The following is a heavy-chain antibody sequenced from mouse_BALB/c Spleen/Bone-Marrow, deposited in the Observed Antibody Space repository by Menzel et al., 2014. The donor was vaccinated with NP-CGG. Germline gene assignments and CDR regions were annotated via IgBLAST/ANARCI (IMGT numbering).Heavy chain of an antibody. CDR3: ARHFYGTSYFDY. V-gene: IGHV1-62-2*01. CDR2: FYPGNGNI. Sequence: VQLVESGAELVKPGASVKLSCKASGYTFTDYIIHWAKQRSGQGLEWIGWFYPGNGNIKFSEKFNDKATLTADKSSSTVYMEPSRLTSEDSAVYFCARHFYGTSYFDYWGQGTTHTVSS. D-gene: IGHD1-1*01. J-gene: IGHJ2*01. CDR1: GYTFTDYI.